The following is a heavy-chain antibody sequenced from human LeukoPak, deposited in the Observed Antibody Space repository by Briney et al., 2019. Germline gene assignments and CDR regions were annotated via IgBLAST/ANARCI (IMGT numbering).Heavy chain of an antibody. V-gene: IGHV4-39*01. CDR2: IYYSGST. D-gene: IGHD5-24*01. Sequence: PSETLSLTCTVSGGSISSSSYYWGWIRQPPGRGLEWIGSIYYSGSTYYNPSLKGRVTISVDTSKNQFSLKLSSVTAADTAVYYCARFSDVEMATISRFGAFDIWGQGTMVTVSS. CDR1: GGSISSSSYY. CDR3: ARFSDVEMATISRFGAFDI. J-gene: IGHJ3*02.